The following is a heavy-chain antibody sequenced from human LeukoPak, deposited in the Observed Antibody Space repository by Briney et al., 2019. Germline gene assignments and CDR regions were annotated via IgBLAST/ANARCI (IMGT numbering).Heavy chain of an antibody. J-gene: IGHJ4*02. D-gene: IGHD3-10*01. V-gene: IGHV1-2*06. CDR3: ARDLNYYGSGSYYPDY. Sequence: ASVKVSCKASGYTFTGYYMHWVRQAPGQGLEWMGRINPNSGGTNYAQKFQGRVTMTRDTSISTAYMELSRLRSDDTAVYYCARDLNYYGSGSYYPDYWGQGTLVTVSS. CDR1: GYTFTGYY. CDR2: INPNSGGT.